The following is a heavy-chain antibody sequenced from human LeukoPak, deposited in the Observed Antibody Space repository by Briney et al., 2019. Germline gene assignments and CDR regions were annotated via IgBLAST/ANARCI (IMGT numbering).Heavy chain of an antibody. CDR1: GGSISSYY. D-gene: IGHD3-9*01. Sequence: SETLSLTCTVSGGSISSYYWSWIRQPPGKGLEWIGDIYYSGSTNYNPSLKSRVTISVDTSKNQFSLRLSSVTAADTAVYYSARGAYDILTGGVNYYYYGMDVWGQGTTVTVSS. V-gene: IGHV4-59*08. J-gene: IGHJ6*02. CDR2: IYYSGST. CDR3: ARGAYDILTGGVNYYYYGMDV.